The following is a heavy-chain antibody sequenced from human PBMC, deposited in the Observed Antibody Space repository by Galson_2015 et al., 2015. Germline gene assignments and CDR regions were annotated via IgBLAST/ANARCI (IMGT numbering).Heavy chain of an antibody. CDR3: ARGGLHYGDYYQDY. Sequence: SVKVSCKASGYTFTSYAMNWVRQAPGQGLEWMGWINTNTGNPTYAQGFTGRFVFSLDTSVSTAYLQISSLKAEDTAVYYCARGGLHYGDYYQDYWGQGTLVTVSS. D-gene: IGHD4-17*01. V-gene: IGHV7-4-1*02. CDR1: GYTFTSYA. J-gene: IGHJ4*02. CDR2: INTNTGNP.